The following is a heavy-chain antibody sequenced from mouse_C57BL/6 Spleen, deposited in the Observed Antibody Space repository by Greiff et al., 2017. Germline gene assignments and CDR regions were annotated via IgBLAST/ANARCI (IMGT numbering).Heavy chain of an antibody. CDR2: ISSGGDYI. D-gene: IGHD2-1*01. J-gene: IGHJ1*03. CDR3: TRDGILYGNYGYFDV. V-gene: IGHV5-9-1*02. Sequence: EVKLMESGEGLVKPGGSLKLSCAASGFTFSSYAMSWVRQTPEKRLEWVAYISSGGDYIYYADTVKGRFNISRDNARNTLYLQMSSLKSEDTAMYYCTRDGILYGNYGYFDVWGTGTTVTVSS. CDR1: GFTFSSYA.